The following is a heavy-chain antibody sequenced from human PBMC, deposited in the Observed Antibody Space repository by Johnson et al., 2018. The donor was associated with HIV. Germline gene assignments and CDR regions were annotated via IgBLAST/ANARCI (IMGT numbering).Heavy chain of an antibody. CDR1: GFTFSSYW. D-gene: IGHD3/OR15-3a*01. CDR2: INSDGSST. CDR3: ARDLGVDWSEGAVDM. V-gene: IGHV3-74*01. Sequence: EVQLVESGGGVVQPGRSLRLSCAASGFTFSSYWMHWVRQAPGKGLVWVSRINSDGSSTSYTDSVKGRFTISRDNSKNTLYLQMNSLRAEDTAVYYCARDLGVDWSEGAVDMWGQGTMVTVSS. J-gene: IGHJ3*02.